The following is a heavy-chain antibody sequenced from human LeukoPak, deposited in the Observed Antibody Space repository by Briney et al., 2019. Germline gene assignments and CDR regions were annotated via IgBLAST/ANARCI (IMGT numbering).Heavy chain of an antibody. D-gene: IGHD3-10*01. Sequence: GGSLRLSCAASGFIFSNYAMHWVRQAPGKGLEWVTVISHDGKVAYYADSVKGRFTISRDDSKSTLYLHMNSLRGDDTAVYYCARDPTWGVLDYFDYWGQGTLVIVSS. CDR2: ISHDGKVA. J-gene: IGHJ4*02. V-gene: IGHV3-30*04. CDR3: ARDPTWGVLDYFDY. CDR1: GFIFSNYA.